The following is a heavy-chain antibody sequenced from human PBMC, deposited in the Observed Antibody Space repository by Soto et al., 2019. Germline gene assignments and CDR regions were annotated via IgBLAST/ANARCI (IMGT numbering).Heavy chain of an antibody. D-gene: IGHD3-16*01. V-gene: IGHV5-51*01. CDR3: ARTRLWGSYYYGMDV. J-gene: IGHJ6*02. Sequence: GESLKISCKGSGYSFTSYWIGCVRQMPGKGLEWMVIIYPGDSDTRYSPSFQGQVTISADKAISTAYLQWSSLKASDTAMYYCARTRLWGSYYYGMDVWGQGTTVSVSS. CDR1: GYSFTSYW. CDR2: IYPGDSDT.